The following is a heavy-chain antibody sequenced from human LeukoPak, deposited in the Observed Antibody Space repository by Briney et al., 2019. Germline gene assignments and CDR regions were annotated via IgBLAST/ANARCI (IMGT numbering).Heavy chain of an antibody. Sequence: SETLSLTCAVYGGSFSGYYWSWLRQPPGKGLEWIGYIYYSGSTYYNPSLKSRVTISVDTSNNQFSLKLSSLTAADTALYYCARDYSGYHLLDYWGQGTLVTVSS. D-gene: IGHD5-12*01. CDR1: GGSFSGYY. J-gene: IGHJ4*02. CDR2: IYYSGST. V-gene: IGHV4-30-4*08. CDR3: ARDYSGYHLLDY.